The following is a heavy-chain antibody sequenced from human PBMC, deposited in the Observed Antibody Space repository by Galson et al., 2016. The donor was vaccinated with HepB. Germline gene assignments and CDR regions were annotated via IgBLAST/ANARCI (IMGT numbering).Heavy chain of an antibody. CDR2: ISNSSSTI. D-gene: IGHD5-24*01. Sequence: SLRLSCAASGFTFSSYSMNWVRQAPGKGLEWVPYISNSSSTIYYADSVKGRSTISRDNAKNSLYLQMNSLRDEDTAVYYCARDGPGWVMATITILVYYYGMDVWGQGTTVTVSS. V-gene: IGHV3-48*02. J-gene: IGHJ6*02. CDR3: ARDGPGWVMATITILVYYYGMDV. CDR1: GFTFSSYS.